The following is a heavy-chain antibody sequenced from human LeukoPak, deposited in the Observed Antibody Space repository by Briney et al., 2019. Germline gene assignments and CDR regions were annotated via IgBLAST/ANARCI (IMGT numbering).Heavy chain of an antibody. Sequence: GGSLRLSCAASGFTFRNYAMTWVRQAPGKGLEWVSIISDDSSDTHYSDSLKGRFTISRDNSWKTLSLQMNSLRVEDTAVYYCARGQTSTTRHFDYWGQGTVVTVSS. J-gene: IGHJ4*02. D-gene: IGHD1-1*01. V-gene: IGHV3-23*01. CDR3: ARGQTSTTRHFDY. CDR2: ISDDSSDT. CDR1: GFTFRNYA.